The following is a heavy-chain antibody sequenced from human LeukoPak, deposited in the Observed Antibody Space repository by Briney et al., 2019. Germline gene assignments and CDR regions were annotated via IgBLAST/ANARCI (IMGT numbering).Heavy chain of an antibody. V-gene: IGHV3-7*01. CDR1: GFTFSSYW. J-gene: IGHJ4*02. Sequence: GGSLRLSCAASGFTFSSYWMTWVRQAPGKGLEWVANINQDGSEKHYVDSVKGRFTISRDNAKNSLYLQMNSLRAEDTAVYYCARDGSSSWYYFDYWGQGTLVTVSS. D-gene: IGHD6-13*01. CDR2: INQDGSEK. CDR3: ARDGSSSWYYFDY.